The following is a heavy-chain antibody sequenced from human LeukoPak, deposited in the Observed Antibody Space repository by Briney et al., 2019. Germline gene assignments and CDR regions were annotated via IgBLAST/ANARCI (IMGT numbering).Heavy chain of an antibody. Sequence: GGSLRLSCAASGFTFSSYSMNWVRQAPGKGLEWVSYISSSSSTIYYADSVKGRFTISRDNARNSLYLQMNSLRAEDTAVYYCARASSGGSPYYYYYGMDVWGQGTTVTVSS. V-gene: IGHV3-48*01. CDR2: ISSSSSTI. J-gene: IGHJ6*02. CDR3: ARASSGGSPYYYYYGMDV. D-gene: IGHD2-15*01. CDR1: GFTFSSYS.